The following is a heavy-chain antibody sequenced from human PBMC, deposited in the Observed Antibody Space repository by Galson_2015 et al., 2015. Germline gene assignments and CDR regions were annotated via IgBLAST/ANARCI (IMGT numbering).Heavy chain of an antibody. Sequence: SLRLSCAASGFTFRDYYMSWIRQAPGKGLECVSYFSSSGSTIYYADSVKGRFTISRDNTKNSLYLQMNSLRAEDTAVYYCARVGRVYGLADQWGQGTLVAVSS. D-gene: IGHD3-10*01. J-gene: IGHJ4*02. CDR3: ARVGRVYGLADQ. CDR1: GFTFRDYY. CDR2: FSSSGSTI. V-gene: IGHV3-11*01.